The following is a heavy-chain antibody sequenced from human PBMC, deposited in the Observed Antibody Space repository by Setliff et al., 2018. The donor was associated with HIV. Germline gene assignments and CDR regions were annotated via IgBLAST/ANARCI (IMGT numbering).Heavy chain of an antibody. D-gene: IGHD2-15*01. CDR2: LSSKGNA. V-gene: IGHV4-39*07. J-gene: IGHJ4*02. Sequence: PSETLSLTCTVSGGSISRSSYYWGWIRQPPGKGLEWIGALSSKGNAYYNPPLKSRGTISIDSSKNLFSLKVNSLTAADTAVYYCAGQDLAEVKWYYMDYWGQGALVTVSS. CDR1: GGSISRSSYY. CDR3: AGQDLAEVKWYYMDY.